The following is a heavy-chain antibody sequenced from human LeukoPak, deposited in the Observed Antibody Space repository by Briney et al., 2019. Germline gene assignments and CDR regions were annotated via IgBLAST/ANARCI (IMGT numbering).Heavy chain of an antibody. CDR1: GYTFKNYG. CDR2: ISPYNGDT. J-gene: IGHJ4*02. D-gene: IGHD3-22*01. CDR3: ARGASVVILSHFDY. Sequence: ATVKVSCKTSGYTFKNYGISWVRQAPGQGLEWLGWISPYNGDTKYAPKFQGRVNMTTDTSTTTGHMELTGLRSDDTAVYYCARGASVVILSHFDYWGQGTLVTVSS. V-gene: IGHV1-18*01.